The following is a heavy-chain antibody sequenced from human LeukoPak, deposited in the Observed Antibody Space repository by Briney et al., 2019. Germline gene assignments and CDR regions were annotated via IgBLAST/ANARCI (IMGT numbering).Heavy chain of an antibody. CDR1: GGSISSGGYS. Sequence: SETLSLTCAVSGGSISSGGYSWSWIRQPPGKGLEWIGYIYHSGSTYYNPSLKSQVTISVDRSKNQFSLKLSSVTAADAAVYYCARDTRSYDTSGYYYFDYWGQGALVTVSS. V-gene: IGHV4-30-2*01. J-gene: IGHJ4*02. CDR3: ARDTRSYDTSGYYYFDY. CDR2: IYHSGST. D-gene: IGHD3-22*01.